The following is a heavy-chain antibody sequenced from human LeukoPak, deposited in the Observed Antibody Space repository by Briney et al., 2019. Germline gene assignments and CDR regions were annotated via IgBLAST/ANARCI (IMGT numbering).Heavy chain of an antibody. J-gene: IGHJ6*02. CDR1: GFTFSSYS. D-gene: IGHD5-24*01. Sequence: GGSLRLSCAASGFTFSSYSMNWVRQAPGKGLEWVSSISSSSSYIYYADSVKGRFTISRDNAKNSLYLQMNSLRAEDTAVYYCARDRRPSVKYVYYNWDVWGQGTTVIVSS. CDR2: ISSSSSYI. V-gene: IGHV3-21*01. CDR3: ARDRRPSVKYVYYNWDV.